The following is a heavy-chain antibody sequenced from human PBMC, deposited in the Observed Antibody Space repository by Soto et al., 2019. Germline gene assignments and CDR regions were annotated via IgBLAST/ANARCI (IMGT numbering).Heavy chain of an antibody. J-gene: IGHJ5*02. CDR2: IYYSGST. CDR1: GGSISSRGYY. Sequence: QLQLQASGPGLEKPSETLSLTCTVSGGSISSRGYYWGWIRQPPGKGLEWIGTIYYSGSTYYNPSLKSRVTISVDTSKNQFSLKLSSVTAADTAVYYCATSNWFDPWGQGTLVTVSS. CDR3: ATSNWFDP. V-gene: IGHV4-39*01.